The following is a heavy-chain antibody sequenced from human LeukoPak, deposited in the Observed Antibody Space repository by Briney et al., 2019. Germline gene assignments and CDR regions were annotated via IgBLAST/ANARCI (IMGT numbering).Heavy chain of an antibody. CDR2: ISSSGSTI. CDR3: ARDIHLEVRGIKNYYHAMDV. V-gene: IGHV3-11*04. Sequence: GGSLRLSCAASGFTFSDYYMSWIRQAPGKGLEWVSYISSSGSTIYYADSVKGRFTISRDNAKNSLYLQMNSLRAEDTAMYYCARDIHLEVRGIKNYYHAMDVWGQGTTVTVSS. CDR1: GFTFSDYY. D-gene: IGHD3-10*01. J-gene: IGHJ6*02.